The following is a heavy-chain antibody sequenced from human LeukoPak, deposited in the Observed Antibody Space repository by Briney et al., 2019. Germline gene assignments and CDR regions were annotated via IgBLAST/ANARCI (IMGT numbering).Heavy chain of an antibody. CDR1: GFTFSSYG. J-gene: IGHJ5*02. D-gene: IGHD3-16*02. CDR3: ARQSRGLRLGELSFTKRTNWFDP. Sequence: GSLRLSCAASGFTFSSYGMSWIRQPPGKGLEWIGEINHSGSTNYNPSLKSRVTISVDTSKNQFSLKLSSVTAADTAVYYCARQSRGLRLGELSFTKRTNWFDPWGQGTLVTVSS. CDR2: INHSGST. V-gene: IGHV4-34*01.